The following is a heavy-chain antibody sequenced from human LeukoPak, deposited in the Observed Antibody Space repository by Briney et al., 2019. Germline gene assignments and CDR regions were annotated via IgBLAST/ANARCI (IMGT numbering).Heavy chain of an antibody. D-gene: IGHD2-8*01. CDR2: ISYDGSNK. V-gene: IGHV3-30-3*01. Sequence: PGGSLRLSCAASGFTFSSYAMHWVRQAPGKGLEWVAVISYDGSNKYYADSVKDRFTISRDNSKNTLYLQMNSLRAEDTAVYYCARDKLLMVYAIPYYYYGMDVWGQGTTVTVSS. CDR1: GFTFSSYA. J-gene: IGHJ6*02. CDR3: ARDKLLMVYAIPYYYYGMDV.